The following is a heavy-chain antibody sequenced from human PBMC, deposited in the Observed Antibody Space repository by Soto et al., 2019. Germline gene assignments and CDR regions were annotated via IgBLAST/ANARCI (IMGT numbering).Heavy chain of an antibody. CDR1: GFIFSDYY. Sequence: QVQLVESGGGLVKPGGSLRLSCATSGFIFSDYYMHWIRQAPGKGLEWISYISGNGRIIQYADSAKGRFTISRDNANNSLYLQMNSLRADDTALYFCARDFDADSRTDFDYWGQGTLVTVSS. CDR2: ISGNGRII. CDR3: ARDFDADSRTDFDY. J-gene: IGHJ4*02. V-gene: IGHV3-11*01. D-gene: IGHD4-17*01.